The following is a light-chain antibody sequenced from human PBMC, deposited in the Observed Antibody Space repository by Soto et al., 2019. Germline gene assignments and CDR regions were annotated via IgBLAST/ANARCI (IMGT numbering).Light chain of an antibody. CDR1: SSDVGTYNY. V-gene: IGLV2-14*01. J-gene: IGLJ2*01. CDR3: SSYTTSSTL. CDR2: EVS. Sequence: QSALTQPASVSGSPGQSITISCTGTSSDVGTYNYVSWYQQHPGKAPKLLIYEVSNRPSGISNRFSGSKSGSTASLNISGLQAEDEADYYCSSYTTSSTLFGGGTKLTVL.